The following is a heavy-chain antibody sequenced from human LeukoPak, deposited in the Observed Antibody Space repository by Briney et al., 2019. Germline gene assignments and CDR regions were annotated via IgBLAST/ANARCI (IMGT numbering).Heavy chain of an antibody. D-gene: IGHD1-1*01. V-gene: IGHV5-51*01. CDR1: GYSFTYYW. J-gene: IGHJ4*02. CDR2: IYAGDSDN. Sequence: GEYLKISCKGSGYSFTYYWIGWVRQMPGKGLEWMGIIYAGDSDNRYRPSFQGQVTTSVDKSISTAYLQWSSLKASDTAMYYCARQDGNSKYYFDYWGQGTLVTVSS. CDR3: ARQDGNSKYYFDY.